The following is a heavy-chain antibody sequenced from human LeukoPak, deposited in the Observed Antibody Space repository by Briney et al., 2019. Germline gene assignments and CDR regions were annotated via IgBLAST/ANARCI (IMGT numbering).Heavy chain of an antibody. J-gene: IGHJ6*02. Sequence: GASVKVSCKASGYNLINYGISWVRQAPGQGLEWMGWISSYNGDTKYAQKLQGRATMTTDTSTSTAYMELRSLGSDDTAVYYCARKGEPKSSNLYYYYGMDVWGQGTTVTVSS. D-gene: IGHD1-14*01. CDR2: ISSYNGDT. CDR1: GYNLINYG. V-gene: IGHV1-18*01. CDR3: ARKGEPKSSNLYYYYGMDV.